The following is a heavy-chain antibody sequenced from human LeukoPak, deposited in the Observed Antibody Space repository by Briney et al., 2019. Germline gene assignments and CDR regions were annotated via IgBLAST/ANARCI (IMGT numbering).Heavy chain of an antibody. CDR1: GFTFSSYG. V-gene: IGHV3-30*18. CDR2: ISYDGSNK. D-gene: IGHD3-22*01. CDR3: AKDLEDSSGYPWGYFDY. J-gene: IGHJ4*02. Sequence: GGSLRLSCAASGFTFSSYGMHWVRQAPGKGLEWLAVISYDGSNKYYADSVKGRFTISRDNSKNTLYLQMNSLRAEDTAVYYCAKDLEDSSGYPWGYFDYWGQGTLVTVSS.